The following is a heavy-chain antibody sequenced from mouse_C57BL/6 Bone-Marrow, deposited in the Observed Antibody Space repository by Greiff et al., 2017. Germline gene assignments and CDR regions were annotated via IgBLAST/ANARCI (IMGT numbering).Heavy chain of an antibody. V-gene: IGHV5-9-1*02. D-gene: IGHD1-1*01. CDR3: TREGITTGVDY. CDR1: GFTFSSYA. Sequence: EVQGVESGEGLVKPGGSLKLSCAASGFTFSSYAMSWVRQTPEKRLEWVAYISSGGDYIYYADTVKVRFTISRDNARNTLYLQMSSLKSEDTAIYYCTREGITTGVDYWGQGTSVTVSS. J-gene: IGHJ4*01. CDR2: ISSGGDYI.